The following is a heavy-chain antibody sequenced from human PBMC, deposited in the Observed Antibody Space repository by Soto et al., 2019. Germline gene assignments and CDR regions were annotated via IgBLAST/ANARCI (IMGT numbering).Heavy chain of an antibody. CDR1: GGTFSSYT. CDR3: ARESGDFWSGYSWFDP. CDR2: IIPILGIA. V-gene: IGHV1-69*04. Sequence: GASVKVSCKASGGTFSSYTISWVRQAPGQGHEWMGRIIPILGIANYAQKFQGRVTITADKSTSTVYMELSSLRSEDTAVYYCARESGDFWSGYSWFDPWGQGTLGTVSS. J-gene: IGHJ5*02. D-gene: IGHD3-3*01.